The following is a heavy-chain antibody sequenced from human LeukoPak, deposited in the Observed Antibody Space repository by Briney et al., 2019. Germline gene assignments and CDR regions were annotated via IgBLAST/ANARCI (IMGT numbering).Heavy chain of an antibody. J-gene: IGHJ4*02. CDR3: ARSSRYDIWTGSPY. CDR2: INANSGGT. D-gene: IGHD3-9*01. Sequence: ASVKVSFKSSGYTFTGYYMHWVRQAPGQGLEWMGWINANSGGTSYAQKFQGRVTMTRDTSISTAYMELSRLRSDDTAVYYCARSSRYDIWTGSPYWGQGTLVTV. V-gene: IGHV1-2*02. CDR1: GYTFTGYY.